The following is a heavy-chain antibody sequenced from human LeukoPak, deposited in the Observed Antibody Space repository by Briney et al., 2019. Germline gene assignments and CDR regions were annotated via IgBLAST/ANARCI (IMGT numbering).Heavy chain of an antibody. CDR2: ISGSGGST. Sequence: GGSLRLSCAASGFTFSSYAMSWVRQAPGKGLEWVSAISGSGGSTYYPDSVKGRFTISRDNSKNTLYLQMNSLRAEDTAVYYCAKHLKMTNYFDYWGQGTLVTVSS. J-gene: IGHJ4*02. V-gene: IGHV3-23*01. CDR1: GFTFSSYA. CDR3: AKHLKMTNYFDY. D-gene: IGHD5-24*01.